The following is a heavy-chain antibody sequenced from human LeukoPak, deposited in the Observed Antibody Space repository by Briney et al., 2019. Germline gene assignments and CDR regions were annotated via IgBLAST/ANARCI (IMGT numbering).Heavy chain of an antibody. D-gene: IGHD1/OR15-1a*01. V-gene: IGHV3-23*01. CDR2: ISGSGGST. CDR3: AKEGTEPEGLYYYGMDV. CDR1: GFTFSSYA. Sequence: GGSLRLSCAASGFTFSSYAMSWVRQAPGKGLEWVSAISGSGGSTYYADSVKGRFTISRDNSKNTLYLQMNSLRAEDTAVYYCAKEGTEPEGLYYYGMDVWGQGTTVTVSS. J-gene: IGHJ6*02.